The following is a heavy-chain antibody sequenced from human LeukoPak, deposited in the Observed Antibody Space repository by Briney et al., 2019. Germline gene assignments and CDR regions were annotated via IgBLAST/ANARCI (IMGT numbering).Heavy chain of an antibody. CDR2: IRYDGSNK. D-gene: IGHD2-8*02. CDR3: AKVTGPPYYFDY. V-gene: IGHV3-30*02. J-gene: IGHJ4*02. Sequence: GGSLRLSCAASGFTFSSYGMHWVRQAPGKGLEWVAFIRYDGSNKYYADSVKGRFTISRDNSKNTLYLQMNSLRAEDTAVYYCAKVTGPPYYFDYWGQGTLVTVSS. CDR1: GFTFSSYG.